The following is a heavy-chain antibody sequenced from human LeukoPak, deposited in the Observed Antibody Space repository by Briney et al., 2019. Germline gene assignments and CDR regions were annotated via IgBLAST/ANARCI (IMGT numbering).Heavy chain of an antibody. CDR3: ARDGGYSYGYVGSWFDP. D-gene: IGHD5-18*01. CDR1: GYTFTSYA. CDR2: INPNSGGT. J-gene: IGHJ5*02. V-gene: IGHV1-2*02. Sequence: ASVTVSCTASGYTFTSYAMNWVRQAPGQGLEWMGWINPNSGGTNYAQKFQGRVTTTRDTSISTAYMELSRLRSDDTAVYYCARDGGYSYGYVGSWFDPWGQGTLVTVSS.